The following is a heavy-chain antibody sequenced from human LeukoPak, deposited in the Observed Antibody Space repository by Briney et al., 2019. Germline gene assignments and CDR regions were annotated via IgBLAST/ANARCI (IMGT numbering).Heavy chain of an antibody. CDR2: INPNSGGT. CDR1: GYTFTGYY. J-gene: IGHJ4*02. CDR3: AKQKYYYDSSGFYFDY. D-gene: IGHD3-22*01. Sequence: ASVKVSCKASGYTFTGYYMHWVRQAPGQGLEWMGWINPNSGGTNYAQKFQGRVAMTRDTSISTAYMELSRLRSDDTAVYYCAKQKYYYDSSGFYFDYWGQGTLVTVSS. V-gene: IGHV1-2*02.